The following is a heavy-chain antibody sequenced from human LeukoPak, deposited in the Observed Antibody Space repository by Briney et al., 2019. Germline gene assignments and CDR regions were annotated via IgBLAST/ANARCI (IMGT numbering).Heavy chain of an antibody. J-gene: IGHJ4*02. V-gene: IGHV3-21*01. CDR1: GFTFSSYA. Sequence: GGSLRLSCAASGFTFSSYAMNWVRQAPGKGLAWVSGINNSGGSTYYADSVKGRFTISRDNAKNSLYLRMNSLRVEDTAVYYCARDYDRWGQGTLVTVSS. CDR2: INNSGGST. CDR3: ARDYDR. D-gene: IGHD3-3*01.